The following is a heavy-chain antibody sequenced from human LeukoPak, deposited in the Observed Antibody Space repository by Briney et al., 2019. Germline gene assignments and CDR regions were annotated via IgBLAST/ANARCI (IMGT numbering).Heavy chain of an antibody. Sequence: SETLSLTCTVSGGSIRSGGYYWNWIRQPPGKGLEWIGCISHSGNTYYNPSLKSRITMSVDRSKNQFSLKLSSMTAADTAVYCATMGGWRTGGIAAGGEEYWGQGPLVSVPS. CDR3: TMGGWRTGGIAAGGEEY. J-gene: IGHJ4*02. D-gene: IGHD6-25*01. CDR2: ISHSGNT. CDR1: GGSIRSGGYY. V-gene: IGHV4-30-2*01.